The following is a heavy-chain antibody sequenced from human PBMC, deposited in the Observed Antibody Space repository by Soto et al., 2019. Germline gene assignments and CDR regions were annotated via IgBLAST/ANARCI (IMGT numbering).Heavy chain of an antibody. CDR2: LDPEDGET. CDR1: GYPLTELS. D-gene: IGHD3-3*01. V-gene: IGHV1-24*01. J-gene: IGHJ6*02. CDR3: ATLPFGSGPRMDV. Sequence: QVQLVQAGAEVKKPGASVKVSCKDSGYPLTELSMHWVRQAPGQGLEWMGGLDPEDGETFYAQKFQGSVNMTEDTSRDTAYMALSSLRSEDTAVYCCATLPFGSGPRMDVWGQGTTVTFSS.